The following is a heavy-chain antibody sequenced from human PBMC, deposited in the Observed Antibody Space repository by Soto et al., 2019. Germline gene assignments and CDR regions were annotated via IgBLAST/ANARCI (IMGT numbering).Heavy chain of an antibody. V-gene: IGHV2-5*02. CDR3: AHLSYTGGMFDY. J-gene: IGHJ4*02. D-gene: IGHD3-16*01. Sequence: QITLKESGPTLVTPTQTLTLPCTFSGFSLSTSGVGVGWIRQPPGKALEWLALIYWDDDERYSPSLRSRITITRDTTKNHVVNTMTHVDPVDTATYYCAHLSYTGGMFDYWGQGTLVSVCS. CDR2: IYWDDDE. CDR1: GFSLSTSGVG.